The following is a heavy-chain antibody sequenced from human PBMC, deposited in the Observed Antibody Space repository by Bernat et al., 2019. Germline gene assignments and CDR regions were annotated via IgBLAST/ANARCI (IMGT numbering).Heavy chain of an antibody. CDR1: GFTVSSNY. CDR3: ARGNDILTGYLVY. CDR2: IYSGGST. V-gene: IGHV3-66*01. Sequence: EVQLVESGGGLVQPGGSLRLSCAASGFTVSSNYMSWVRQAPGKGLEWVSVIYSGGSTYYADSVKGRFTISRDNSKNTLYLQMTSLRAEDTAVYYCARGNDILTGYLVYWGQGTLVTVSS. J-gene: IGHJ4*02. D-gene: IGHD3-9*01.